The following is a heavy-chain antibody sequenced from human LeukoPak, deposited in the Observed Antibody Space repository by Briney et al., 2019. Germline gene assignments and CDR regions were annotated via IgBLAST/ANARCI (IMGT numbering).Heavy chain of an antibody. Sequence: SETLSLTCTVSGGSISSGSYYWSWIRQPAGKGLEWIGRIYTSGSTNYNPSLKSRVTISVDTSKNQFSLKLSSVTAADTAVYYCARVPDPRGYCSSISCYYYYYMDVWGKGTTVTVSS. J-gene: IGHJ6*03. CDR2: IYTSGST. V-gene: IGHV4-61*02. CDR3: ARVPDPRGYCSSISCYYYYYMDV. D-gene: IGHD2-2*01. CDR1: GGSISSGSYY.